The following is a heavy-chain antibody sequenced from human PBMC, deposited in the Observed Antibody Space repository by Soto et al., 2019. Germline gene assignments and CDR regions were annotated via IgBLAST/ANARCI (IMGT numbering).Heavy chain of an antibody. D-gene: IGHD2-2*01. CDR2: ISSSSSYI. CDR3: ARDRLYCSSTSCYLRYYYYYYMDX. CDR1: GFTFSSYS. J-gene: IGHJ6*03. V-gene: IGHV3-21*01. Sequence: GGSLRLSCAASGFTFSSYSMNWVRQAPGKGLEWVSSISSSSSYIYYADSVKGRFTISRDNAKNSLYLQMNSLRAEDTAVYYCARDRLYCSSTSCYLRYYYYYYMDXLGKGTTVTVSS.